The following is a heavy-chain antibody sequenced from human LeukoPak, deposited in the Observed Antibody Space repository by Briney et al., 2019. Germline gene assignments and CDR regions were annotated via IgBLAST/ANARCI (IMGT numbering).Heavy chain of an antibody. D-gene: IGHD6-13*01. CDR1: GFTFSSYA. V-gene: IGHV3-30-3*01. J-gene: IGHJ4*02. CDR3: ARDPYAAHIAAAAPFDY. Sequence: PGGSLRLSCAASGFTFSSYAMHWVRQAPGKGLEWVAVISYDGSNKYYADSVKGRFTISRDNSKNTLYLQMNSLRAEDTAVYYCARDPYAAHIAAAAPFDYWGQGTLVTVSS. CDR2: ISYDGSNK.